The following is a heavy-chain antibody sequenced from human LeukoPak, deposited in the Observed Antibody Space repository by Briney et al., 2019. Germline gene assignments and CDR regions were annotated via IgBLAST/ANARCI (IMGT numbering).Heavy chain of an antibody. CDR3: ASDGDLAAAGTVDY. CDR1: GFTFSSYS. Sequence: GGPLRLSCAASGFTFSSYSMNCVRQAAGKGLEWVSSISSSSSYIYYADSVKGRVTISRDNAKNSLYLQMNTLRAEDTAVYDCASDGDLAAAGTVDYWGQGTLVTVSS. CDR2: ISSSSSYI. V-gene: IGHV3-21*01. J-gene: IGHJ4*02. D-gene: IGHD6-13*01.